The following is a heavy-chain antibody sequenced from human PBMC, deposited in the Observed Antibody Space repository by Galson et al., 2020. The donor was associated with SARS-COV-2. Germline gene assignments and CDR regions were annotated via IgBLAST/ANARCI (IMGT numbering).Heavy chain of an antibody. V-gene: IGHV2-26*02. CDR2: IFSNDVN. J-gene: IGHJ4*02. CDR3: ARSQNWGFDY. CDR1: GFSLTNTRVG. D-gene: IGHD7-27*01. Sequence: SGPTLVRPTETLTLTCTVSGFSLTNTRVGLSWIRQPPGTALEWPAHIFSNDVNSYNSSLRSRLTISRDTSKGQVVLTMTNVDPVDTATYYCARSQNWGFDYWGQGTLVTVSS.